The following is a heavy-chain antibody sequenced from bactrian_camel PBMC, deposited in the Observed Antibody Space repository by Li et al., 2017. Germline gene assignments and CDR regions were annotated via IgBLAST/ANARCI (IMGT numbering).Heavy chain of an antibody. CDR3: AVGSQSQICSLYYEDRYDY. CDR1: GHSRGSNC. CDR2: IRRDGGET. D-gene: IGHD1*01. V-gene: IGHV3S45*01. J-gene: IGHJ4*01. Sequence: HVQLVESGGGSVQAGGSLRLSCKVSGHSRGSNCVGWYRLPPGRAPAEREGIAAIRRDGGETWYAASVKGRFTISRDNAKKTVYLQMNNLQPGDTAAYYCAVGSQSQICSLYYEDRYDYWGQGTQVTVS.